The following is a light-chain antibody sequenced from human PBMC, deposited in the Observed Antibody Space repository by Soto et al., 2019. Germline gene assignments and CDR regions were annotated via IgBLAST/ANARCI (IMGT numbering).Light chain of an antibody. CDR2: GNS. CDR1: SSNIGAGYD. J-gene: IGLJ1*01. CDR3: QSYDSSLSADYV. V-gene: IGLV1-40*01. Sequence: QSVLTQPPSVSGAPGQRVTISCTGSSSNIGAGYDVHWYQPLPGTAPKLLIYGNSNRPSGVPDRFSGSKSGTSASLAITGLQAEDEADYYCQSYDSSLSADYVFGTGTKVTVL.